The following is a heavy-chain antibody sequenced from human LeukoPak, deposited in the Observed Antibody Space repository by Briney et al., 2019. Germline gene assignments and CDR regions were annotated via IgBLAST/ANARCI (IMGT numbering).Heavy chain of an antibody. Sequence: GGSLRLSCAASGFTFSSYVMSWVRQAPGKGLEWVSGISGSGDSIYYADSVKGRFTISRDNSKNTLYLQMDGLRADDTAVYYCARWGDSNRSYYYGMDVWGQGSTVTVSS. CDR2: ISGSGDSI. D-gene: IGHD3-16*01. V-gene: IGHV3-23*01. CDR3: ARWGDSNRSYYYGMDV. CDR1: GFTFSSYV. J-gene: IGHJ6*02.